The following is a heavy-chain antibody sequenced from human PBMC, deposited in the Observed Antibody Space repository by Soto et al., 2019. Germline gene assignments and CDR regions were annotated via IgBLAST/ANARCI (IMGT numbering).Heavy chain of an antibody. Sequence: EVQLWESGGALAPPGGSLSLSCAASGFSFNNYIMNWVRQAPGKGLEWVSGISDTGGSTDYADSVKGRFTISRDNSKNTLFLQMNRLRADDTAMYYCAKAGANTSTWHSNWFDPWGQGTLVTVSS. J-gene: IGHJ5*02. V-gene: IGHV3-23*01. CDR1: GFSFNNYI. D-gene: IGHD6-13*01. CDR2: ISDTGGST. CDR3: AKAGANTSTWHSNWFDP.